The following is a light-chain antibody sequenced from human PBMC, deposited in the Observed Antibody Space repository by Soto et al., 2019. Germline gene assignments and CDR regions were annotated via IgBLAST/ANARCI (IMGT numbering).Light chain of an antibody. CDR2: AAI. J-gene: IGKJ1*01. V-gene: IGKV1-27*01. CDR1: QDIANY. CDR3: QKYYNAPPT. Sequence: DIQMTQSPSSLTASVGDRVTITCRASQDIANYLAWYQQKPGKVPQLLIFAAITLQSGVPSRFSGSGSGTDFTLTISSLQPEDVATYYCQKYYNAPPTFGQGTKVE.